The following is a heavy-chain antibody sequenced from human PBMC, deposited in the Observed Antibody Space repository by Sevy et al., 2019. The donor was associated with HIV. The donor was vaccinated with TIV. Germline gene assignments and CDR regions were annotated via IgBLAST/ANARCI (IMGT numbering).Heavy chain of an antibody. J-gene: IGHJ4*02. D-gene: IGHD5-12*01. Sequence: GGSLRLSCAASGFTFSTYDMHWVRQAPGKGLEWVALIWYHGTNKYYADSVKGRFTISRDNSKNTLSLQMNSLRAEDTAVYYCARYRDGDNYDYWGQGTLVTVSS. CDR2: IWYHGTNK. CDR1: GFTFSTYD. V-gene: IGHV3-33*01. CDR3: ARYRDGDNYDY.